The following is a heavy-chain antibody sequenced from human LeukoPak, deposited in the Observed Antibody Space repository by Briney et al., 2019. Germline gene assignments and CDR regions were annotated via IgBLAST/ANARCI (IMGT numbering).Heavy chain of an antibody. J-gene: IGHJ2*01. Sequence: GSLSPSCAASGFTFTTYSMSWVRPAPGKGLEWVSAISRSGSSTDYADSVKGRFTISRDASKNTLYLQMNSLSPEDTAVYYCAKGGDILTGYYLYWYFDLWGRGTLVTVSS. CDR2: ISRSGSST. V-gene: IGHV3-23*01. D-gene: IGHD3-9*01. CDR3: AKGGDILTGYYLYWYFDL. CDR1: GFTFTTYS.